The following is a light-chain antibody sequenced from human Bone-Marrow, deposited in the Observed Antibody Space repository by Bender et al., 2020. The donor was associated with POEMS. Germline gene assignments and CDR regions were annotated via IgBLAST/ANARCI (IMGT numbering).Light chain of an antibody. Sequence: QSALTQPASVSGSPGQSITISCTGTSSDVGSYNLVSWYQQYPGKAPKTVIYEVSQRPSGVSNRFSGSKSDNTTSLTISGLQAEDEADFYCCSYADNSVWVFGGGTKLTVL. CDR3: CSYADNSVWV. CDR2: EVS. CDR1: SSDVGSYNL. J-gene: IGLJ3*02. V-gene: IGLV2-23*02.